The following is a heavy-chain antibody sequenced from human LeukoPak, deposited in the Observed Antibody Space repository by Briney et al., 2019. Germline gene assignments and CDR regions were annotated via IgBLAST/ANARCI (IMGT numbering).Heavy chain of an antibody. J-gene: IGHJ4*02. V-gene: IGHV4-34*01. D-gene: IGHD2-8*02. CDR1: GGSFSGYY. CDR3: AKAVGGPYYFDY. Sequence: SETLSLTCAVYGGSFSGYYWSWIRQPPGKGLEWIGEINHSGSTNYNPSLKSRVTISVDTSKNQFSLRLSSVTAADTAVYYCAKAVGGPYYFDYWGQGTLVTVSS. CDR2: INHSGST.